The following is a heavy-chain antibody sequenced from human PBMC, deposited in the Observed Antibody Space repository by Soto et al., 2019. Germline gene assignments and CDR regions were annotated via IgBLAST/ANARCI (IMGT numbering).Heavy chain of an antibody. CDR1: GGTFGNTA. J-gene: IGHJ5*02. D-gene: IGHD3-3*01. CDR3: ARDGDPGYTFWGGPVGGGRFDP. Sequence: QVQLVQSGAEVKKPGSSVNVSCKTSGGTFGNTAVTWVRQAPGQGLEWMGGIVPMFGTANYAQKFQGRVTITADESTXTXXXEXXSLRSDDTAVYYCARDGDPGYTFWGGPVGGGRFDPWGQGTLVTVSS. CDR2: IVPMFGTA. V-gene: IGHV1-69*12.